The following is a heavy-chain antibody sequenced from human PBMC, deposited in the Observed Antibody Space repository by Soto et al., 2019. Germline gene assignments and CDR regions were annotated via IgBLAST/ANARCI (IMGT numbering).Heavy chain of an antibody. CDR1: GFTFSNYW. V-gene: IGHV3-74*01. CDR3: ERGSNKYPSY. J-gene: IGHJ4*02. Sequence: GGSLRLCCAVSGFTFSNYWMHWVRQAPGKGLVWVSRINIDGGTTSYADSVKGRFTISRDNAKNTLYLQMSSLRAEDTAVYYCERGSNKYPSYWGLGALVTVSS. CDR2: INIDGGTT.